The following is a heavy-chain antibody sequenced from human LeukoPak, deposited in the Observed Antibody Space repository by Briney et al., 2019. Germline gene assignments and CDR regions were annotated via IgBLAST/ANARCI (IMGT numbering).Heavy chain of an antibody. V-gene: IGHV3-23*01. J-gene: IGHJ4*02. CDR1: GFTFDDYG. D-gene: IGHD2-15*01. CDR2: ISGSGGST. CDR3: ARPARRDRGGFDY. Sequence: GGSLRLSRAASGFTFDDYGMSWVRQAPGKGLEWVSAISGSGGSTYYADSVKGRFTISRDNSKNTLYLQMNSLRAEDTAVYYCARPARRDRGGFDYWGQGTLVTVSS.